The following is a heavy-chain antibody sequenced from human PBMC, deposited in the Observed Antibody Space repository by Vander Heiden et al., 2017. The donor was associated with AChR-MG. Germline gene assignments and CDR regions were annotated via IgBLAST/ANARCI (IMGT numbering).Heavy chain of an antibody. J-gene: IGHJ4*02. V-gene: IGHV4-39*01. CDR1: GGSISSSSYY. Sequence: QLQLQESGPGLVKPSETLSLTCTVSGGSISSSSYYLGWIRQPPGKGLEWIGSIYYSGSTYYNPSLKSRATISVDTSKNQFSLKLSSVTAADTAVYYCAIRATIFGVVTDWGQGTLVTVSS. D-gene: IGHD3-3*01. CDR3: AIRATIFGVVTD. CDR2: IYYSGST.